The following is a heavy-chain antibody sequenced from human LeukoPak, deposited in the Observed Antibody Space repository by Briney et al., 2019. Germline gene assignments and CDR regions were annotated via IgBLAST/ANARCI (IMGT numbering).Heavy chain of an antibody. D-gene: IGHD3-3*01. CDR3: AREPRAIFGVAKGPHWFDP. CDR2: ISAYNGNT. CDR1: GYTFTSYG. J-gene: IGHJ5*02. Sequence: ASVKVSCKASGYTFTSYGISWVRQAPGQGLEWMGWISAYNGNTNYAQKLQGRVTMTTDTSTSTAYMELRSLRSDDTAVYYCAREPRAIFGVAKGPHWFDPWGQGTLVTVSS. V-gene: IGHV1-18*01.